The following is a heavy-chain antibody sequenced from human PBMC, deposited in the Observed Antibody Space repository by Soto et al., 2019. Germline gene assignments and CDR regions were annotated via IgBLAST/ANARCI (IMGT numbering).Heavy chain of an antibody. D-gene: IGHD3-10*01. CDR1: GYTFSTYW. Sequence: LKISCKGSGYTFSTYWIAWVRQMPGKGLEWMGIIYPGDSDTKYSPAFQGQVTISADKSINTAYLQWTSLEASDTAMYYCARKFAPEFFDSWGQGTLVTVSS. CDR3: ARKFAPEFFDS. J-gene: IGHJ4*02. V-gene: IGHV5-51*01. CDR2: IYPGDSDT.